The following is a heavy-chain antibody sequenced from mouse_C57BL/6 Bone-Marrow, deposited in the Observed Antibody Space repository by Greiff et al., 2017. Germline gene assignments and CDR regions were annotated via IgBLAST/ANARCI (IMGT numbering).Heavy chain of an antibody. CDR3: ARPYYYGSAWFAY. D-gene: IGHD1-1*01. V-gene: IGHV5-4*01. J-gene: IGHJ3*01. Sequence: EVLLVASGGGLVKPGGSLKLSCAASGFTFSSYALSWVRQTPEKRLEWVATISDGGSYTYYPDNVKGRFTISRDNAKNNLSLQMSHLKSEDTAMYYCARPYYYGSAWFAYWGQGTLVTVSA. CDR2: ISDGGSYT. CDR1: GFTFSSYA.